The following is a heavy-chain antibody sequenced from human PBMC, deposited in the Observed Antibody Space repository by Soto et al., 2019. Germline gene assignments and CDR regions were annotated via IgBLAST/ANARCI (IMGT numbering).Heavy chain of an antibody. Sequence: QVQLVESGGGVVQPGRSLRLSCAASGFTFSSYGMHWVRQAPGKGLEWVAVIWYDGSNKYYADSVKGRFTISRDNYKNTLYLQMNSLRAEDTAVYYCARDRNDFWSGSADAFDIWGQGTMVTVSS. CDR2: IWYDGSNK. V-gene: IGHV3-33*01. CDR3: ARDRNDFWSGSADAFDI. D-gene: IGHD3-3*01. J-gene: IGHJ3*02. CDR1: GFTFSSYG.